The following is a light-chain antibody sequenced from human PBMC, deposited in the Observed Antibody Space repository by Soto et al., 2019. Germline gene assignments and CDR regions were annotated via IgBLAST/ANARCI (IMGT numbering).Light chain of an antibody. CDR2: KAS. Sequence: IPITQSPSTLAASLRGRSTLHFRASQSISNWLAWYQQKPGKAPKLLIYKASSLESGVPSRFSGSGSGTEFTLTISSLQPDDFATYYCQQYNTYSITFGQGTRLEI. CDR3: QQYNTYSIT. CDR1: QSISNW. V-gene: IGKV1-5*03. J-gene: IGKJ5*01.